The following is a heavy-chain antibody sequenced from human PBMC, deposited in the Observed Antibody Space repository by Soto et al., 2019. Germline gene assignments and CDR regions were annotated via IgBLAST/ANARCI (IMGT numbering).Heavy chain of an antibody. D-gene: IGHD1-26*01. CDR3: ARGAIVGATALTD. J-gene: IGHJ4*02. V-gene: IGHV4-59*01. CDR1: GGSISSYY. Sequence: PSETLSLTCTVSGGSISSYYWSWIRQPPGKGLEWIGYIYYSGSTNYNPSLKSRVTISVDTSKNQFSLKLSSVTAADTAVYYCARGAIVGATALTDWGQGTLVTVSS. CDR2: IYYSGST.